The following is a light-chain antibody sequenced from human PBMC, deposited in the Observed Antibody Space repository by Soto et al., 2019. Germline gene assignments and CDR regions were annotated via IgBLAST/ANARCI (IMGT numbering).Light chain of an antibody. J-gene: IGKJ1*01. CDR1: QSVSNNY. CDR2: DAS. CDR3: QQYGSSGT. Sequence: ELVLTQSPGTLSPPPGPRATLSGRASQSVSNNYLAWYQQKPGQAPRLLIYDASIRATGTPDRFSGSGSGTDFTLTISRLEPEDFAVYYCQQYGSSGTFGQGTKVDIK. V-gene: IGKV3-20*01.